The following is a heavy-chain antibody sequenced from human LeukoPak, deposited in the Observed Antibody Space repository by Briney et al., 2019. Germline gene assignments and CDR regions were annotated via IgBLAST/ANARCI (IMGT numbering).Heavy chain of an antibody. D-gene: IGHD2-21*01. CDR1: GFTFKDYS. CDR2: ISSSHI. Sequence: ESLKISCAASGFTFKDYSMNWVRQAPGKGLEFVSYISSSHIYYADSVKGRFTISRDNAKNSLYLEMNSLRAEDTAVYYCARDHDWGFDYWGQGILVTVSS. CDR3: ARDHDWGFDY. J-gene: IGHJ4*02. V-gene: IGHV3-48*01.